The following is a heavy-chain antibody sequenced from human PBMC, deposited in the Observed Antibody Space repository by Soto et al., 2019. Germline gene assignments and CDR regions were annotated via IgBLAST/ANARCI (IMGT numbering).Heavy chain of an antibody. Sequence: QVQLVQSGAEVKKPGSSVKVSCKDSGGTFSSYAISWVRQAPGQGLEWMGGIIPIFGTANYAQKFQGRVTITEDESTSAAYMELSSMRSEDTAVYYCAICRVYRVYFGAFDIWGQVTMVTVSS. CDR1: GGTFSSYA. CDR3: AICRVYRVYFGAFDI. CDR2: IIPIFGTA. J-gene: IGHJ3*02. V-gene: IGHV1-69*01. D-gene: IGHD3-9*01.